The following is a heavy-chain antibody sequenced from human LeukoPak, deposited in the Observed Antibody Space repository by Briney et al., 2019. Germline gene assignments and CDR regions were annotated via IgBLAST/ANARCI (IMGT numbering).Heavy chain of an antibody. CDR2: IRYDGSNK. CDR1: GFTFSSYG. V-gene: IGHV3-30*02. Sequence: GGPLRLSCAASGFTFSSYGMHWVRQAPGKGLEWVAFIRYDGSNKYYADSVKGRFTISRDNSKNTLYLQMNSLRAEDTAVYYCAKGLGCSSTSCYDGSSDYWGQGTLVTVSS. J-gene: IGHJ4*02. CDR3: AKGLGCSSTSCYDGSSDY. D-gene: IGHD2-2*01.